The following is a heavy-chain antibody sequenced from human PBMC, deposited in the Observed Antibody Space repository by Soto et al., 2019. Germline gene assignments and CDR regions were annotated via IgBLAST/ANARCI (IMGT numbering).Heavy chain of an antibody. J-gene: IGHJ6*02. V-gene: IGHV4-39*01. D-gene: IGHD6-6*01. CDR3: ARHLYSSSSEFPYYYYGMDV. Sequence: QLQLQESGPGLVKPSETLSLTCTVSGGSISSSSYYWGWIRQPPGKGLEGIGSIYYSGSTYYNPSLKSRVTISVDTSKNQFSLKLSSVTAADTAVYYCARHLYSSSSEFPYYYYGMDVWGQGTTVTVSS. CDR2: IYYSGST. CDR1: GGSISSSSYY.